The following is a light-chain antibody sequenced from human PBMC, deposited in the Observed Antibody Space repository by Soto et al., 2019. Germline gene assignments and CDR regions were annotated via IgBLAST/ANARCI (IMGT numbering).Light chain of an antibody. CDR1: QSISSY. CDR3: QQRYGTPRT. Sequence: DIEMTQSPSSLSASVGDRVTITCRASQSISSYLNWYQQKPGKAPTLLIYAASSLPSGVPSRFSVSGSGTDFTLTISRLQPEDFATYYCQQRYGTPRTFGGGTKLEIK. CDR2: AAS. J-gene: IGKJ4*01. V-gene: IGKV1-39*01.